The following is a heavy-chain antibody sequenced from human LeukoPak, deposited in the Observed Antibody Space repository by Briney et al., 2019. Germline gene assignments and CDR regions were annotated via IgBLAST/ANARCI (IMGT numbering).Heavy chain of an antibody. D-gene: IGHD3-10*01. J-gene: IGHJ3*02. Sequence: PGGSLRLSCAASGFTFSSYSMNWVRQAPGKGLEWVSGINWNGGSTGYADSVKGRFTISRDNAKNSLYLQMNSLRAEDTALYHCARDRAPFSGSYEGDDDDAFDIWGQGTMVTVSS. CDR1: GFTFSSYS. CDR3: ARDRAPFSGSYEGDDDDAFDI. V-gene: IGHV3-20*01. CDR2: INWNGGST.